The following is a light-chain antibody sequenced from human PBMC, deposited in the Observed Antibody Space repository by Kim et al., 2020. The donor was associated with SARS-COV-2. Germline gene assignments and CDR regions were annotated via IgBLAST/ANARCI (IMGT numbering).Light chain of an antibody. CDR1: RSFGGL. J-gene: IGKJ1*01. V-gene: IGKV1-5*03. CDR2: EAS. CDR3: QQYRSYPWT. Sequence: ASVGDRVTITFRASRSFGGLLAWYQQKPGKAPKHLIYEASTLKSGVPSRFSGSGSETEFTLSTSSLQPDDFATYYCQQYRSYPWTFGQGTKVDIK.